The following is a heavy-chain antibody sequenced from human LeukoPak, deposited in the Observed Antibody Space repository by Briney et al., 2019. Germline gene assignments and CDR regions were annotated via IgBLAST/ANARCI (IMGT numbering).Heavy chain of an antibody. CDR1: GLTFSSNW. J-gene: IGHJ4*02. D-gene: IGHD3-22*01. CDR3: ARGISSGVDYFDY. V-gene: IGHV3-7*01. Sequence: GGSLRLSCAASGLTFSSNWMTWVRQAPGKGLEWVANINKDGSEKYYVDSVKGRFTISRDNAQNSLYLQMNSLRVEDTAVYYCARGISSGVDYFDYWGQGTLVSVSS. CDR2: INKDGSEK.